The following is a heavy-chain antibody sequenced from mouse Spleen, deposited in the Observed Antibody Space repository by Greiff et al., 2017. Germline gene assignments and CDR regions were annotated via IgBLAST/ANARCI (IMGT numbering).Heavy chain of an antibody. D-gene: IGHD2-4*01. CDR2: IYPGNSDT. CDR1: GYSFTSYW. J-gene: IGHJ3*01. V-gene: IGHV1-5*01. Sequence: EVQVVESGTVLARPGASVKMSCKASGYSFTSYWMHWVKQRPGQGLEWIGAIYPGNSDTSYNQKFKGKAKLTAVTSASTAYMELSSLTYEDSAVYYCTRGGDYQAWFAYWGQGTLVTVSA. CDR3: TRGGDYQAWFAY.